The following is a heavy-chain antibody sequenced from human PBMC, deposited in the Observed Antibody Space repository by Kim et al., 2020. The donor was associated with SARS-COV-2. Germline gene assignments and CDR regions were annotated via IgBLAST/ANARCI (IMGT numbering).Heavy chain of an antibody. CDR3: ARAPRGVPAAIRNWFDP. V-gene: IGHV3-30*07. Sequence: VKGRFTISRDNSKNTLYLQMNSLRAEDTAVYYCARAPRGVPAAIRNWFDPWGQGTLVTVSS. J-gene: IGHJ5*02. D-gene: IGHD2-2*01.